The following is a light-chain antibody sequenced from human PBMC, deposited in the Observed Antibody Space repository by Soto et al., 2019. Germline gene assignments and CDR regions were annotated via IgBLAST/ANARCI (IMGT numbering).Light chain of an antibody. CDR3: QQYNNWPIT. CDR1: QSVSSN. J-gene: IGKJ1*01. V-gene: IGKV3-15*01. Sequence: EIVMTQSPATLSVSPGERATLSCRASQSVSSNLAWYQQKPGQAPRLLIYGASTRATGIPDRFSGGGSGTEFTLTISSLQSEDFAVYYCQQYNNWPITFGQGTKVDIK. CDR2: GAS.